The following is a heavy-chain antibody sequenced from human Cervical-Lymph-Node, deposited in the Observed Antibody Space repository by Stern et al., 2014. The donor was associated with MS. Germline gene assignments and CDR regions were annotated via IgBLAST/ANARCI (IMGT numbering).Heavy chain of an antibody. V-gene: IGHV3-30*18. D-gene: IGHD1-26*01. CDR3: AKGNNGTPDY. J-gene: IGHJ4*02. CDR2: TAYDGNKE. Sequence: VQLVESGGGVVQPGGSLRLSCAASGFDFSTFGMNWVRQAPGKGLEWLEVTAYDGNKEYYADSVKGRFTISRDNSRNTVSLQMNALRSEDTAVFYCAKGNNGTPDYWGRGTLVTVSS. CDR1: GFDFSTFG.